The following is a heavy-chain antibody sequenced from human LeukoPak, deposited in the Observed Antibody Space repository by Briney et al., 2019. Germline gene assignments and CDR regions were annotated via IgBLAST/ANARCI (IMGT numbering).Heavy chain of an antibody. CDR1: GGSISSGSYY. V-gene: IGHV4-61*02. J-gene: IGHJ3*02. CDR3: ARGEEVGYSSQHDAFDI. CDR2: IYTSGST. D-gene: IGHD6-13*01. Sequence: PSETLSLTCTVSGGSISSGSYYWSWIRQPAGKGLEWIGRIYTSGSTNYNPSLKSRVTMSVDTSKNQFSLKLSSVTAADTAVYYCARGEEVGYSSQHDAFDIWGQGTMVTVSS.